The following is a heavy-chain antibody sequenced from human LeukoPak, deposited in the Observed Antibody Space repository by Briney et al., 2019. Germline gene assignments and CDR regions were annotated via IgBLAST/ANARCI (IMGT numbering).Heavy chain of an antibody. CDR3: ARDRKTVTT. J-gene: IGHJ5*02. Sequence: PSETLSLTCTVSGGSISSGSYYWSWIRQPAGKGLKWIGRIYTSGSTNYNPSLKSRVTISVDTSKNQFSLKLSSVTAADTAVYYCARDRKTVTTWGQGTLVTVSS. CDR2: IYTSGST. V-gene: IGHV4-61*02. D-gene: IGHD4-17*01. CDR1: GGSISSGSYY.